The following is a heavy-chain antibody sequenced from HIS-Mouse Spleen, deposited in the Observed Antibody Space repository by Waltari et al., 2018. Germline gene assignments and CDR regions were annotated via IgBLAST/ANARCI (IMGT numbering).Heavy chain of an antibody. CDR3: ARLAAAGTY. CDR2: SYYSGRT. Sequence: QLQLQESGPGLVKPSETLSLTCTVSGGSISSSSYYWGWIRQPPGKGLEWIGRSYYSGRTYYNPSLKSRVTISVATSTHQFSLKLSSVTAADTAVYYCARLAAAGTYWGQGTLVTVSS. CDR1: GGSISSSSYY. V-gene: IGHV4-39*07. D-gene: IGHD6-13*01. J-gene: IGHJ4*02.